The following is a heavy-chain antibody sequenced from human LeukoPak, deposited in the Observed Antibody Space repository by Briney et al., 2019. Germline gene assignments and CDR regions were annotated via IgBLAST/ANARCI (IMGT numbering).Heavy chain of an antibody. CDR2: FGSDAKT. CDR3: ARDLHYWAAMDV. J-gene: IGHJ6*02. V-gene: IGHV3-23*01. D-gene: IGHD2-8*02. Sequence: GGSLRLSCAASGFTFSGYAMSWVRQAPGKGPEWVSGFGSDAKTHYAESVQGRFAISRDPSKTTLYLQMNSLRTEDTALYYCARDLHYWAAMDVWGQGTTVTASS. CDR1: GFTFSGYA.